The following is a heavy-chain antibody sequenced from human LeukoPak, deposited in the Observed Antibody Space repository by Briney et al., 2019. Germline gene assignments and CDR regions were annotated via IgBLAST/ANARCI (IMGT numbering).Heavy chain of an antibody. CDR1: GFTFSSYV. J-gene: IGHJ5*02. CDR2: IWHHGNNK. V-gene: IGHV3-33*01. CDR3: AREGLLWFGEPPRKWFDP. D-gene: IGHD3-10*01. Sequence: GRSLRLSCAASGFTFSSYVMHWVRQAPGKGLEWVAVIWHHGNNKYYADSVKGRFTISRDSSKNTLYLQMNSLRAEDTAVYYCAREGLLWFGEPPRKWFDPWGQGTLVTVSS.